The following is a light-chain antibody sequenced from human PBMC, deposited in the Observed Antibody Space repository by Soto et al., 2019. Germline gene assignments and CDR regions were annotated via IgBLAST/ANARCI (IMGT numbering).Light chain of an antibody. CDR3: AAWDDSRSGNYV. Sequence: QSVLTQPPSASGTPGQRVTISCSGSSSNIGINTVNWFQHLPGTAPKLLIFSNNQRPSGVPDRFSGSKSGTSASLAISGLQSEDEADYYCAAWDDSRSGNYVFGTGTQLTVL. J-gene: IGLJ1*01. CDR1: SSNIGINT. V-gene: IGLV1-44*01. CDR2: SNN.